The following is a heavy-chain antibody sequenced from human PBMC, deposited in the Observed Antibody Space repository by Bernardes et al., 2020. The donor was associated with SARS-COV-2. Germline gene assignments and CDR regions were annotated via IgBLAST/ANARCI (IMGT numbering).Heavy chain of an antibody. D-gene: IGHD3-16*01. CDR2: ISGSGGST. Sequence: GGSLRLSCAASGFTFSSYAMSWVRQAPGKVLEWVSAISGSGGSTYYADSVKGRFTISGDNSKNTQYLQMDSLRAEDTAVYYCARDEKYYDYVWGSYRRNGAFDLWGQGTMVTVSS. CDR3: ARDEKYYDYVWGSYRRNGAFDL. V-gene: IGHV3-23*01. CDR1: GFTFSSYA. J-gene: IGHJ3*01.